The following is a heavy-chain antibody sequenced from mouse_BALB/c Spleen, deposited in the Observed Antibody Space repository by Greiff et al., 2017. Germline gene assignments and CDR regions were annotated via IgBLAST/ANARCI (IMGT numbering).Heavy chain of an antibody. CDR2: ISSGGST. D-gene: IGHD2-3*01. Sequence: KLMESGGGLVKPGGSLKLSCAASGFTFSSYAMSWVRQTPEKRLEWVASISSGGSTYYPDSVKGRFTISRDNARNILYLQMSSLRSEDTAMYYCARGGDGYYYAMDYWGQGTSVTVSS. CDR3: ARGGDGYYYAMDY. J-gene: IGHJ4*01. V-gene: IGHV5-6-5*01. CDR1: GFTFSSYA.